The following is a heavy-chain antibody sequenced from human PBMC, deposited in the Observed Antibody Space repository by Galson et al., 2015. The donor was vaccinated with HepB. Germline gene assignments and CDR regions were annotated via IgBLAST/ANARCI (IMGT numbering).Heavy chain of an antibody. J-gene: IGHJ6*02. CDR2: IYSGGST. V-gene: IGHV3-66*01. CDR3: ARDGNGDYVRLYYGMDV. Sequence: SLRLSCAASGFTVSSNYMSWVRQAPGKGLEWVSVIYSGGSTYYADSVKGRFTISRDNSKNTLYLQMNSLRAEDTAVYYCARDGNGDYVRLYYGMDVWGQGTTVTVSS. CDR1: GFTVSSNY. D-gene: IGHD4-17*01.